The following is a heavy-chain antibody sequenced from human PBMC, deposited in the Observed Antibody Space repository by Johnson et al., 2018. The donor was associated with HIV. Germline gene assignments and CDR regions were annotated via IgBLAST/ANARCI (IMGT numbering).Heavy chain of an antibody. D-gene: IGHD2-21*01. Sequence: EMQLVESGGGLIQPGGSLRLSCAVSGLSVSINYITWVRQAPGKGLEWVSVIHSGGSKYYADSVEGRFTISRDNSKNTVLLQMNSLRVEDTAVYYCARGGHCGGDCAGAKQALDIWGQGTRVTVSS. CDR3: ARGGHCGGDCAGAKQALDI. J-gene: IGHJ3*02. CDR2: IHSGGSK. V-gene: IGHV3-53*01. CDR1: GLSVSINY.